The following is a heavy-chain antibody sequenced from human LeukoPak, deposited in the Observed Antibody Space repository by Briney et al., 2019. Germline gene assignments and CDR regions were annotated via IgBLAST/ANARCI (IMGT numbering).Heavy chain of an antibody. CDR1: GYTLTELS. CDR3: ATRRFRGGVFDY. V-gene: IGHV1-24*01. D-gene: IGHD4-23*01. J-gene: IGHJ4*02. Sequence: GASVKVPCKVSGYTLTELSMQWVRQAPGKGLEWMGGFDPEDGETIYAQKFQGRVTMTEDTSTDTAYMELSSLRSEDTAVYYCATRRFRGGVFDYWGQGTLVTVSS. CDR2: FDPEDGET.